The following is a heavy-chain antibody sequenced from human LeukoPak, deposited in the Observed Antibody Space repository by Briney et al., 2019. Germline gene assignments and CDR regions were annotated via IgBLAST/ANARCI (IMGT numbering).Heavy chain of an antibody. CDR2: INSRSTTL. Sequence: GGSLRLSCAASGFTFTYYHMHWVRQAPGKGLEWVSYINSRSTTLYYADSVKGRFTISRDNAMNSLYLEINSLRAEDTAVYYCARGTYSSGWLEFSDFDFWGQGILVTASS. CDR3: ARGTYSSGWLEFSDFDF. V-gene: IGHV3-48*01. D-gene: IGHD6-19*01. CDR1: GFTFTYYH. J-gene: IGHJ4*02.